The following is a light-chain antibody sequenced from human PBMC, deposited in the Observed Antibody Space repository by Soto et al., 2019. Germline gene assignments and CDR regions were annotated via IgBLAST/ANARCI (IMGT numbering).Light chain of an antibody. CDR1: SSGVGSYNF. CDR2: EVS. V-gene: IGLV2-14*01. J-gene: IGLJ1*01. Sequence: QSVLTQPPSASGTAGQVVTISCSGTSSGVGSYNFVSWYQQLPGKAPKLMIYEVSNRPSGVSNRFSGSKSGNTASLTISGLQAEDEADYYCSSYTTSSNYVFGRGTKVTVL. CDR3: SSYTTSSNYV.